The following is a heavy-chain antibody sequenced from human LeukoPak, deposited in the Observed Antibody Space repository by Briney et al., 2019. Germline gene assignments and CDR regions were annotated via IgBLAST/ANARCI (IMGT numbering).Heavy chain of an antibody. D-gene: IGHD5-18*01. Sequence: GESLKISCKGSGYNFPSYWIGWVRQMPGKGLEWIGIIYLGDSDTRYSPSFQGQVTISADKSISTAYLQWSGLKASDTAIYYCARGYNYDHTAFEYWGQGTLVTVSS. CDR3: ARGYNYDHTAFEY. J-gene: IGHJ4*02. V-gene: IGHV5-51*06. CDR1: GYNFPSYW. CDR2: IYLGDSDT.